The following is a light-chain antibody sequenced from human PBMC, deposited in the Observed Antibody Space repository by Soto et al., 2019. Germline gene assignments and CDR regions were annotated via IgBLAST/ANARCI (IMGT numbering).Light chain of an antibody. V-gene: IGKV2-28*01. CDR1: QSLLHSNGYNY. J-gene: IGKJ3*01. Sequence: DIVMTQSPLSLPVTPGEPASISCRSSQSLLHSNGYNYLDWYLQKPGQSPQLLIYLGSNRGSGVPDRFSGNGSGPDFTLKISRVEDEDVGVYYCMQALQTPFTFGPGTQVDIK. CDR3: MQALQTPFT. CDR2: LGS.